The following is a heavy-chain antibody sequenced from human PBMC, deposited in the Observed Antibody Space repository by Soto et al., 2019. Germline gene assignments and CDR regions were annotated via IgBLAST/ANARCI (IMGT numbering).Heavy chain of an antibody. J-gene: IGHJ4*02. D-gene: IGHD1-1*01. CDR2: IKESGIA. V-gene: IGHV4-34*01. CDR1: GGSFSGYF. CDR3: ARRKSTGHLYYFDA. Sequence: SETLSLTCGVYGGSFSGYFWNWIRQPPGKGLEWIGEIKESGIATYNPSLKRRVTMSVDTANNQFSLKVTSVTAADTAVYYCARRKSTGHLYYFDAWGQGTLVTVSS.